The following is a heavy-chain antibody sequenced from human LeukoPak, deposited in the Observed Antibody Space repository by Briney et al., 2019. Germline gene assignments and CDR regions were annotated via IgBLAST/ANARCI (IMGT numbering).Heavy chain of an antibody. CDR3: ARWVCSSTSCYYFDY. Sequence: PGGSLRLSCAASGFTFSDYYVSWIRQAPGKGLEWVSYISSSGSTIYYADSVKGRFTISRDNVQNSLSLQMNSLRAEDTAVYYCARWVCSSTSCYYFDYWGQGSLVVVSS. V-gene: IGHV3-11*04. J-gene: IGHJ4*02. CDR2: ISSSGSTI. D-gene: IGHD2-2*01. CDR1: GFTFSDYY.